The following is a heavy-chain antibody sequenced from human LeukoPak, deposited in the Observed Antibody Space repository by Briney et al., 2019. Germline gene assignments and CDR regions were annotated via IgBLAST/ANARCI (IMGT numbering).Heavy chain of an antibody. Sequence: PGGSLRLSCAASGFTFSSYWMSWVRQAPGKGLEWVANIKQDGSEKYYVDSVKGRFTISRDNAKNSLYLQMNSLRAEDTAVYYCAREVCSSTSCYRIDYWGQGTLVTVSP. D-gene: IGHD2-2*02. CDR3: AREVCSSTSCYRIDY. CDR2: IKQDGSEK. V-gene: IGHV3-7*01. J-gene: IGHJ4*02. CDR1: GFTFSSYW.